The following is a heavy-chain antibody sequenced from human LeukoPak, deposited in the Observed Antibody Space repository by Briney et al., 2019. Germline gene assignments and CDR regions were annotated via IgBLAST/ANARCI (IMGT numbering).Heavy chain of an antibody. Sequence: GASVKVSCKASGGTFSSYAISWVQQAPGQGLEWMGGIIPIFGTANYAQKFQGRVTITADESTSTAYMELSSLSTEDTAVYYCERXXXICXSXXXYPREYYGMDVWGQGTTVTVSS. J-gene: IGHJ6*02. D-gene: IGHD2-2*01. CDR2: IIPIFGTA. V-gene: IGHV1-69*01. CDR1: GGTFSSYA. CDR3: ERXXXICXSXXXYPREYYGMDV.